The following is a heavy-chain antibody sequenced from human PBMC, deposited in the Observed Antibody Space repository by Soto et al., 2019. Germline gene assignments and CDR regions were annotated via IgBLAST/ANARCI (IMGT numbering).Heavy chain of an antibody. CDR2: ISSGSSYI. CDR3: ARSSGGSGKLWNYYGMDV. D-gene: IGHD3-10*01. CDR1: GFTFSSYS. J-gene: IGHJ6*02. Sequence: PGGSLRLSCAASGFTFSSYSMNWVRQAPGKGLEWFSSISSGSSYIYYADSVKGRFTISRDNAKNSLYLQMNSLRAEDTAVYYCARSSGGSGKLWNYYGMDVWGQGTTVTVSS. V-gene: IGHV3-21*06.